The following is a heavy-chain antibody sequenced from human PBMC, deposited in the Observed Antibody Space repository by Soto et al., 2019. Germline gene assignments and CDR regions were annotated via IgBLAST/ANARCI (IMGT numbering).Heavy chain of an antibody. J-gene: IGHJ3*02. Sequence: GGSLRLSCAASGFTFSSYGMHWVRQAPGKGLEWVAVISYDGSNKYYADSVKGRFTISRDNSKNTLYLQMNSLRAEDTAVYYCAKDHPYDSSGPPDQGPDAFDIWGQGTMVTVSS. CDR1: GFTFSSYG. CDR3: AKDHPYDSSGPPDQGPDAFDI. D-gene: IGHD3-22*01. V-gene: IGHV3-30*18. CDR2: ISYDGSNK.